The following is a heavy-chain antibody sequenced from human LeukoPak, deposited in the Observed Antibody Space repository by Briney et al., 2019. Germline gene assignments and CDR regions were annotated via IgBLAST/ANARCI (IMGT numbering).Heavy chain of an antibody. CDR1: GFTFDDYA. CDR3: AGDSSSWLVSNFDY. V-gene: IGHV3-9*01. J-gene: IGHJ4*02. D-gene: IGHD6-13*01. Sequence: GGSLRLSCAASGFTFDDYAMHWVRQAPGKGLEWVSGISWNSGSIGYADSVKGRFTISRDNAKDSLYLQMNSLRAEDTALYYCAGDSSSWLVSNFDYWGQGTLVTVSS. CDR2: ISWNSGSI.